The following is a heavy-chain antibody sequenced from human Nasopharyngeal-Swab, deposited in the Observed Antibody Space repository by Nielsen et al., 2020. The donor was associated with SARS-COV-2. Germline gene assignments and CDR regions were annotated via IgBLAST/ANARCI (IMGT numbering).Heavy chain of an antibody. D-gene: IGHD2-2*01. CDR2: IRSKAYGGTT. CDR1: GFTFGDYA. CDR3: TRGRVVPAAIDWFDP. V-gene: IGHV3-49*03. J-gene: IGHJ5*02. Sequence: GGSLRLSCTASGFTFGDYAMSWFRQAPGKGLEWVGFIRSKAYGGTTEYAASVKGRFTISRDDSKSIAYLQMNSLKTEDTAVYYCTRGRVVPAAIDWFDPWGQGTLVIVSS.